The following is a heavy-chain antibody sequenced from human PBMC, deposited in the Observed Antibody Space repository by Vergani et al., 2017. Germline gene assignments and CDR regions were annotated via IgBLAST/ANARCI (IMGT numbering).Heavy chain of an antibody. CDR1: GGSISSSSYY. Sequence: QLQLQESGPGLVKPSETLSLTCTVSGGSISSSSYYWGWIRQPPGKGLEWIGSIYYSGSTYYNPSLKSRVTISVDTSKNQFYLKLSSVTAADTAVYYCANYFDSSGYPVWGYYFDYWGQGTLVTVSS. J-gene: IGHJ4*02. D-gene: IGHD3-22*01. CDR2: IYYSGST. V-gene: IGHV4-39*01. CDR3: ANYFDSSGYPVWGYYFDY.